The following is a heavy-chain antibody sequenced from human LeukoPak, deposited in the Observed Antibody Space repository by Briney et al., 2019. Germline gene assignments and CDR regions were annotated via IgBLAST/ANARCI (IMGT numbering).Heavy chain of an antibody. CDR2: INHSGST. CDR3: ARVRGGAHYFDY. V-gene: IGHV4-34*01. D-gene: IGHD1-26*01. J-gene: IGHJ4*02. CDR1: GGSFSGYY. Sequence: SETLSLTCAVYGGSFSGYYWSWIRQPPGKGLEWIGEINHSGSTNYNPSLKSRVTISVDTSKNQFSLKLSSVTAADTAVYYCARVRGGAHYFDYWGQGTLVTVSS.